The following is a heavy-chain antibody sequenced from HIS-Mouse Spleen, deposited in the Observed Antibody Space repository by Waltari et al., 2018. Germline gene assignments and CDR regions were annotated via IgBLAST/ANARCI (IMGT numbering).Heavy chain of an antibody. Sequence: QLQLQESGPGLVKPSETLSLTCTVSGGSISSSSYYWGWIRQPPGKGLEWLGSIYYNGGTNYNPSLKSRLTITVDTSKNQVALTLSSVTAADTAVYYCARVRLSGSFDYWGQGTLVTVSS. J-gene: IGHJ4*02. CDR1: GGSISSSSYY. V-gene: IGHV4-39*07. CDR2: IYYNGGT. D-gene: IGHD1-26*01. CDR3: ARVRLSGSFDY.